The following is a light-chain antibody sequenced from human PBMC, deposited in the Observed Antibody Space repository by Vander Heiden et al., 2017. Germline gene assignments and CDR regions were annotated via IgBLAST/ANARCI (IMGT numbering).Light chain of an antibody. J-gene: IGLJ2*01. CDR1: TSTIGAGYD. CDR3: QSYDSSLGGHVV. V-gene: IGLV1-40*01. Sequence: QSVLTQPPSVSGAPGQRVTISCTGSTSTIGAGYDVHWYQQLPGTAPKLLIYDNSNRPSGVPDRFSGSKSGTSASLAITGLQAEDEADYYCQSYDSSLGGHVVFGGGTKLTVL. CDR2: DNS.